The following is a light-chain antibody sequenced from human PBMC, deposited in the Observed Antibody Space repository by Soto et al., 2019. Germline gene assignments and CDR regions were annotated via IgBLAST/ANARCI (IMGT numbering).Light chain of an antibody. Sequence: QSALTQPRSVSGSPGQSVTISCTGTSSDVGGYNYVSWYQQHPGKAPKLMIYDVSKRPSGVPDRFSGSKSGNTASLTISGRQAEDEAEYYCCSYAGGYTFGDVFGTGTKVTVL. CDR1: SSDVGGYNY. CDR2: DVS. V-gene: IGLV2-11*01. J-gene: IGLJ1*01. CDR3: CSYAGGYTFGDV.